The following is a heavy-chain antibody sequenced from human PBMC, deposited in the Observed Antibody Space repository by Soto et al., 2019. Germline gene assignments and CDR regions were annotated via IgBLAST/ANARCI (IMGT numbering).Heavy chain of an antibody. CDR3: AKVGGLGSYYGWGMDV. V-gene: IGHV3-9*01. Sequence: VQLVESGGGLVQPGRSLRLSCAASGFIFHNYAMHWVRQAPGKGLEWVSGVSWNSDTLGYGDSVKGRFTISRDNAKNSLYLQMNSLRPEDTALYYCAKVGGLGSYYGWGMDVWGQGTTVTVSS. D-gene: IGHD3-10*01. CDR1: GFIFHNYA. CDR2: VSWNSDTL. J-gene: IGHJ6*02.